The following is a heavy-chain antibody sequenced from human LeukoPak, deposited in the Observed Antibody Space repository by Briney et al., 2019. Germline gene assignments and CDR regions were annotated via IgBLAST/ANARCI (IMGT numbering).Heavy chain of an antibody. J-gene: IGHJ5*02. V-gene: IGHV3-9*02. Sequence: GGSLRLSCAASGFTSDDYSMHWVRQAPGKGLEWVSGISWNSGSIGYADSVKGRFTISRDDAKNSLYLQMNSLRAEDTALYYCAKGHDYGDYVGGRFDPWGQGTLVTVSS. CDR3: AKGHDYGDYVGGRFDP. D-gene: IGHD4-17*01. CDR2: ISWNSGSI. CDR1: GFTSDDYS.